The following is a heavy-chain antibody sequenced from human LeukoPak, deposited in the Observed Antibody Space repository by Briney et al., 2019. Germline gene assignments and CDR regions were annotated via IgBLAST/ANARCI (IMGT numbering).Heavy chain of an antibody. V-gene: IGHV4-31*03. CDR3: ARDHWLRSYGSGSYYYYGMDV. CDR1: GGSISSGGYY. D-gene: IGHD3-10*01. J-gene: IGHJ6*02. Sequence: SETLSLTCTVSGGSISSGGYYWSWIRQHPGTGLEWIGYIYYSGSTYYNPSLKSRVTISVDTSKNQFSLKLSSVTAADTAVYYCARDHWLRSYGSGSYYYYGMDVWGQGTTVTVSS. CDR2: IYYSGST.